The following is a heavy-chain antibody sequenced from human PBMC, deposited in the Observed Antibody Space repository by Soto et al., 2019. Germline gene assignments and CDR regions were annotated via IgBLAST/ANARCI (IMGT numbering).Heavy chain of an antibody. CDR2: IIPIFGTA. V-gene: IGHV1-69*01. D-gene: IGHD2-8*01. J-gene: IGHJ6*02. CDR1: GGTFSSYA. Sequence: QVQLVQSGAEVKKPGSSVKVSCKASGGTFSSYAISWVRQAPGQGLEWMGGIIPIFGTANYAQKFQGRVTITADESTSTAYMELSSLRSEDTAVYYCARERGVMVYDYYYYGMDVWGQGTTVTVSS. CDR3: ARERGVMVYDYYYYGMDV.